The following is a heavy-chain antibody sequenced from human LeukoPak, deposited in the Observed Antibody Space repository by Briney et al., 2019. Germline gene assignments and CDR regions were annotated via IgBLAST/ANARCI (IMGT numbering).Heavy chain of an antibody. CDR3: ARLSSSWSYDY. V-gene: IGHV3-66*04. Sequence: SGGSLRLSCAASGFTFNNHWMHWVRQAPGKGLEWVSVIYSGGNTYYADSVKGRFTISRDNSKNTLYLQMNSLRAEDTAVYYCARLSSSWSYDYWGQGTLVTVSS. D-gene: IGHD6-13*01. J-gene: IGHJ4*02. CDR2: IYSGGNT. CDR1: GFTFNNHW.